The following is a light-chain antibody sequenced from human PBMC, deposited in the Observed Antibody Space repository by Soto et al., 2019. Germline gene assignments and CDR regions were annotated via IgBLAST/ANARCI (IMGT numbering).Light chain of an antibody. Sequence: SSLTQPPSASWTPGQRVTISFSGSSSNFGSNYVYWYQQLPGTAPKLLIYRNNQRPSGVPDRFSGSKSGTSASLAISGLRSEDEADYYCAAWDDSLSGRYVFGTGTKVTVL. CDR3: AAWDDSLSGRYV. CDR2: RNN. V-gene: IGLV1-47*01. CDR1: SSNFGSNY. J-gene: IGLJ1*01.